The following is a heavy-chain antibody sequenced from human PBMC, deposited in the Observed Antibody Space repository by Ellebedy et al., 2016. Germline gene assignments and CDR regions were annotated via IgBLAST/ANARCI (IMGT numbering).Heavy chain of an antibody. V-gene: IGHV3-21*01. J-gene: IGHJ4*02. CDR1: GFIFNDYS. Sequence: GESLKISXVVSGFIFNDYSMNWVRQAPGKGLEWVSSISSSSSYIYYADSVKGRFTISRDNAWHALYLQMNSLRAEDTAIYYCAREAPSESGRFYGPLDSWGQGTLLTVSS. CDR2: ISSSSSYI. D-gene: IGHD1-14*01. CDR3: AREAPSESGRFYGPLDS.